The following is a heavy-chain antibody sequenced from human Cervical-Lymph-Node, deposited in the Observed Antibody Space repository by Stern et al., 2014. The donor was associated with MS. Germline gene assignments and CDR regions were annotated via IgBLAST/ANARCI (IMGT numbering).Heavy chain of an antibody. D-gene: IGHD6-19*01. J-gene: IGHJ3*02. CDR2: INPNSGGI. CDR1: GYTFTDHY. CDR3: ARGRSSGWPYDAFDI. V-gene: IGHV1-2*04. Sequence: QVQLVQSGAEVEKPGASVKASCKASGYTFTDHYIHWVRQAPGQGLEWMGWINPNSGGINYAQNFQGWVTMTRDTSISTAYLELSKLRSDDTAMYFCARGRSSGWPYDAFDIWGQGTMVTVSS.